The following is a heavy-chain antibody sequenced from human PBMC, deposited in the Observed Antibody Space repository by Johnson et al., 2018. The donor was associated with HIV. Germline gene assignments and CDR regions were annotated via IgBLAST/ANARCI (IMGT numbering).Heavy chain of an antibody. CDR1: GFTFSSYA. CDR3: AKDSRAYAFDI. J-gene: IGHJ3*02. CDR2: ISWNSGSI. Sequence: VQLVESGGGLVQPGRSLRLSCTASGFTFSSYAMHWVRQAPGKGLEWVSGISWNSGSIGYADSVKGRFTISRDNAKKSLYLQMKSLRAEDTDVYYCAKDSRAYAFDIWGQGTMVTVSS. V-gene: IGHV3-9*01.